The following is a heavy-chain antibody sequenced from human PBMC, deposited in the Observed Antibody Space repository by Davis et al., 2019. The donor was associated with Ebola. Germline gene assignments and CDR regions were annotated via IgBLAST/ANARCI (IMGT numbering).Heavy chain of an antibody. CDR3: AKHHIVLMVYASHFDS. V-gene: IGHV3-30*18. J-gene: IGHJ4*02. CDR1: GFTFRSYA. CDR2: ISYDGSNK. Sequence: GESLKIPCAASGFTFRSYAMHWLRQAPGKGLEWVAVISYDGSNKFYADSVKGRFTISRDNSKNTLYLQMNSLTAEDTAVYYCAKHHIVLMVYASHFDSWGQGTLVTVSS. D-gene: IGHD2-8*01.